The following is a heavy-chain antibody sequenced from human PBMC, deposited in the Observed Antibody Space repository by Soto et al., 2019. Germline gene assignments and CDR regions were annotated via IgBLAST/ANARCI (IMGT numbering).Heavy chain of an antibody. CDR1: GFTFSSYE. V-gene: IGHV3-48*03. D-gene: IGHD3-16*01. J-gene: IGHJ4*02. CDR2: INSIGTTI. Sequence: PGGSLRLSCAASGFTFSSYEMNWVRQAPGKGLEWTSYINSIGTTIDYADSVKGRFTISRDNAKNSLYLQMNSLRAEDTAVYYCARGGLIRVHPFDYWGQGTLVTVS. CDR3: ARGGLIRVHPFDY.